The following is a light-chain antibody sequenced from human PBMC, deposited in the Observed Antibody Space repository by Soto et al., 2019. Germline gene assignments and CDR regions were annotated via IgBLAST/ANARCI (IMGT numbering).Light chain of an antibody. Sequence: VMTQSPATLSVSPGERATLSCRARQKITTNLACYQQKPGQPPRLIAYGAFTRAPGIPARISGSGSGTEFALTITSLQSEDFAVYDCQQYNNWPPITFSQGTRLEI. CDR3: QQYNNWPPIT. CDR1: QKITTN. J-gene: IGKJ5*01. CDR2: GAF. V-gene: IGKV3-15*01.